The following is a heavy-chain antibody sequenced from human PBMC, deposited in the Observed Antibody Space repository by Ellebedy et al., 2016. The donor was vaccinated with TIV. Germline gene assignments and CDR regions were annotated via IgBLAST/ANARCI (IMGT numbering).Heavy chain of an antibody. CDR3: AREWADDYSNYYYGMDV. CDR1: GGTFSSYA. CDR2: IIPIFGTA. Sequence: SVKVSCXASGGTFSSYAISWVRQAPGQGLEWMGGIIPIFGTANYAQKFQGRVTITADESTSTAYMELSSLRSEDTAVYYCAREWADDYSNYYYGMDVWGQGTTVTVSS. V-gene: IGHV1-69*13. D-gene: IGHD4-11*01. J-gene: IGHJ6*02.